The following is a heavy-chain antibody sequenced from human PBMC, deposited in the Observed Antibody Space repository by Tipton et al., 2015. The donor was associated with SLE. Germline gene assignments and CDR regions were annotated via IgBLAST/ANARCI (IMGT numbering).Heavy chain of an antibody. CDR2: IYTRGST. CDR3: ARGVVQGVPFDY. Sequence: LRLSCTVSGGSISSTSYFWTWIRPPAGKGLEWIGHIYTRGSTNYNPPLKSRVTISLDTSKNPFSLKLSSVTAADTAVYYCARGVVQGVPFDYWGQGTLVTVSS. V-gene: IGHV4-61*09. J-gene: IGHJ4*02. CDR1: GGSISSTSYF. D-gene: IGHD3-10*01.